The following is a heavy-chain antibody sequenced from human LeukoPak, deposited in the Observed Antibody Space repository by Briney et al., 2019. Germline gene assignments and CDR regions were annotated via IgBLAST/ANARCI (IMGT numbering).Heavy chain of an antibody. D-gene: IGHD2-2*01. J-gene: IGHJ6*03. CDR2: ISNISYYI. CDR3: ARRKDVVVVPGTMGYYLDV. Sequence: GGSLTLSWPASGFTFISYPWNWVGQPPGWGLEWVSSISNISYYIYYADSVRGRFTVSRDNAKNSLYLQMNGLRAEDTAVYYCARRKDVVVVPGTMGYYLDVWGKGTTVTVSS. CDR1: GFTFISYP. V-gene: IGHV3-21*01.